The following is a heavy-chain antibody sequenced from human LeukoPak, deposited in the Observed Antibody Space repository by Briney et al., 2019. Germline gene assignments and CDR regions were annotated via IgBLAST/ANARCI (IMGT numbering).Heavy chain of an antibody. CDR2: VSYDGSNK. J-gene: IGHJ6*02. CDR1: GFTFSSYA. CDR3: ARVGYRGGDCYPPYYYYGMDV. V-gene: IGHV3-30-3*01. Sequence: GRSLRLSCAASGFTFSSYAMHGVRQAPGKGLERVAVVSYDGSNKYYADTVKGRFTISRDNSKNTLYLQMNSLRAEDTAVYYCARVGYRGGDCYPPYYYYGMDVWGQGTTVTVSS. D-gene: IGHD2-21*02.